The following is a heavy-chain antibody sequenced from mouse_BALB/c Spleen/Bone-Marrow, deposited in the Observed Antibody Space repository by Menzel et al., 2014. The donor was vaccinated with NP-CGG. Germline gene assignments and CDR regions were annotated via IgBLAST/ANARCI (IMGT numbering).Heavy chain of an antibody. CDR2: IDPANGYT. CDR3: ALITAATFSYWYFDV. D-gene: IGHD1-2*01. V-gene: IGHV14-3*02. J-gene: IGHJ1*01. CDR1: GFNIKDTY. Sequence: EVKLVESGAELVKPGASVKLSCTASGFNIKDTYIHWMKQRPEQGLEWIGRIDPANGYTIYDPKFQGKATITADTTSNTAYLQLNSLTSEDTAVYYCALITAATFSYWYFDVWGAGTTVTVSS.